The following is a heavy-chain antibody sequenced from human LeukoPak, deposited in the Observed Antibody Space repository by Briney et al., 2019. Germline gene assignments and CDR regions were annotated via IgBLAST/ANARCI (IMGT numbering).Heavy chain of an antibody. Sequence: GGSLRLSCAASGFTFSDYYMSWIRQAPGKGLEWVSTISGSGEGTHYADSVKGRFTISRDSSKNTLYLQMNSLRAEDTAIYYCAKGYGDYLYWGQGTLVTVSS. CDR3: AKGYGDYLY. V-gene: IGHV3-23*01. CDR1: GFTFSDYY. J-gene: IGHJ4*02. CDR2: ISGSGEGT. D-gene: IGHD5-12*01.